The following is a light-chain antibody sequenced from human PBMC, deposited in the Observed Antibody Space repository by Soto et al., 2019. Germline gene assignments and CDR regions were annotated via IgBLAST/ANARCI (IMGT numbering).Light chain of an antibody. CDR1: QSISRY. V-gene: IGKV1-39*01. J-gene: IGKJ1*01. CDR3: QQYNSYPWT. CDR2: AAS. Sequence: DIQMTQSPSSLSASVGDRVTITCRASQSISRYLNWYQQKPGKAPKLLIYAASSLQSGVPSRFSGGGSGTEFTLTITSLQPDDFATYYCQQYNSYPWTFGQGTKVDIK.